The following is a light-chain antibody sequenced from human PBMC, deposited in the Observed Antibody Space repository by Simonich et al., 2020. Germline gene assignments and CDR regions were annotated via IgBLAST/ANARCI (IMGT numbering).Light chain of an antibody. CDR3: MQGTHWPIT. V-gene: IGKV2-29*03. CDR2: EVS. CDR1: QSLLHSDGKTY. Sequence: DIVMTQTPLSLSVTPGQPASISCKSSQSLLHSDGKTYLYRYLQKPGQSPQLLIDEVSNRFSGVPDRFSGSGSGTDFTLKISRVEAENVGVYYCMQGTHWPITFGQGTRLEIK. J-gene: IGKJ5*01.